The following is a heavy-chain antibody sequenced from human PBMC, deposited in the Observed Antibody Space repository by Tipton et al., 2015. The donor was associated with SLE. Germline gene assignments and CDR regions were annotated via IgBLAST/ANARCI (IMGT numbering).Heavy chain of an antibody. CDR2: ISSSGSTI. J-gene: IGHJ4*02. CDR3: ARDRPGIAARPFDY. Sequence: GSLRLSCAASGFTFSSYEMNWVRQAPGKGLEWVSYISSSGSTIYYADSVKGRFTISRDNAKNSLYLQMNSLRAEDTAVYYCARDRPGIAARPFDYWGQGTLVTVSS. D-gene: IGHD6-6*01. V-gene: IGHV3-48*03. CDR1: GFTFSSYE.